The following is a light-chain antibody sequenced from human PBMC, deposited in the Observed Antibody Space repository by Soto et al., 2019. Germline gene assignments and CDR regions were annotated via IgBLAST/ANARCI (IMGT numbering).Light chain of an antibody. Sequence: AIQMTQSPSSLSASVGDRVTITCRASQDIRTGLGWYQHKPGKAPKLLMYASSLQSGAPSRFSGSGSGTDFTLTISSLQPEDFAVYYCQQFHRWPVTFGGGAKVEI. CDR1: QDIRTG. CDR3: QQFHRWPVT. J-gene: IGKJ4*01. CDR2: AS. V-gene: IGKV1-6*01.